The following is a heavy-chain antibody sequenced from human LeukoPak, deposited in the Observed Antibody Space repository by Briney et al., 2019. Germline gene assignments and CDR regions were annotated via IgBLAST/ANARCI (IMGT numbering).Heavy chain of an antibody. Sequence: PSETLSLTCTVSGGSISSGGYYWSWIRQHPGKGLEWIGYIYYSGSTYYNPSLKSRVTISVDTSKNQFSLKLSSVTAADTAVYYCASLIAAAGTEYFQHWGQGTLVTVSS. CDR1: GGSISSGGYY. CDR3: ASLIAAAGTEYFQH. D-gene: IGHD6-13*01. CDR2: IYYSGST. V-gene: IGHV4-31*03. J-gene: IGHJ1*01.